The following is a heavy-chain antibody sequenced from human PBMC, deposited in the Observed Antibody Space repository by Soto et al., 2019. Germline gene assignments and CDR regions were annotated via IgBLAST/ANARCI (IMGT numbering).Heavy chain of an antibody. CDR3: ARFYYDSSGYLPSPYYYYYGMDV. D-gene: IGHD3-22*01. Sequence: GGSLILSCAASGFTFSSYWMSWVRQAPGKGLEWVANIKQDGSEKYYVDSVKGRFTISRDNAKNSLYLQMNSLRAEDTAVYYCARFYYDSSGYLPSPYYYYYGMDVWGQGTTVTVS. CDR2: IKQDGSEK. CDR1: GFTFSSYW. V-gene: IGHV3-7*04. J-gene: IGHJ6*02.